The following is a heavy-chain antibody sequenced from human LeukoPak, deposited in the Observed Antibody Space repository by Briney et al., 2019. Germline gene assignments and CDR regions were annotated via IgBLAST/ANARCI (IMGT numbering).Heavy chain of an antibody. D-gene: IGHD6-6*01. Sequence: SETLSLTCTVSGGSISSSSYYWGWIRQPPVKGLEWIGSIYYSGSTYYNPSLKSRVTISVDTSKNQFSLRLSSVTAADTAVYYCASGYSSSYLPGYWGQGTLVTVSS. CDR1: GGSISSSSYY. CDR3: ASGYSSSYLPGY. J-gene: IGHJ4*02. V-gene: IGHV4-39*01. CDR2: IYYSGST.